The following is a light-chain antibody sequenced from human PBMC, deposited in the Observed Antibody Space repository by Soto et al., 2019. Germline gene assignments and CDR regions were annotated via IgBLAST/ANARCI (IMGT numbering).Light chain of an antibody. J-gene: IGKJ5*01. Sequence: IQLTQSPSSLSASVGDRVTITCRASQGISSYLAWYQQKPERAPNLLIYAATTLQSGVPSRFSGSGSGTDFTLTISSLQPEDFATYYCQQLNDYPITFGQGTRLENK. CDR2: AAT. CDR1: QGISSY. CDR3: QQLNDYPIT. V-gene: IGKV1-9*01.